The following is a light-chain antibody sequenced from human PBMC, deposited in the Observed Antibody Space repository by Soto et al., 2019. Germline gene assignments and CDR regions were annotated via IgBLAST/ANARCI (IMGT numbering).Light chain of an antibody. Sequence: QSALTQHASMSGSPGQSITISCTGTSSDVGSYYPVSWFQQHPGKAPKLIIYEVSKRPSGVSDRFSGSKSGNTASLTISGLQAEDEDEYYCCSYAGDTTFFVFGTGTKLTVL. V-gene: IGLV2-23*02. CDR1: SSDVGSYYP. CDR3: CSYAGDTTFFV. CDR2: EVS. J-gene: IGLJ1*01.